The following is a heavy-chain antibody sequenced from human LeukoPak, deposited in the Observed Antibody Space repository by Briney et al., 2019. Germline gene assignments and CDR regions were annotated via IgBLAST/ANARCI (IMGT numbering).Heavy chain of an antibody. D-gene: IGHD3-10*01. CDR1: GFTFSSYR. CDR3: VKDWGVLPDYTADGFDI. Sequence: GASLRLSCAASGFTFSSYRMSWVRQAPGKGLEWVAFIRPDGSNEYYAASVRGRFAISRDNSQNTLHLQMNSLRLEDTAVYYCVKDWGVLPDYTADGFDIWGPGTMVTVSS. CDR2: IRPDGSNE. J-gene: IGHJ3*02. V-gene: IGHV3-30*02.